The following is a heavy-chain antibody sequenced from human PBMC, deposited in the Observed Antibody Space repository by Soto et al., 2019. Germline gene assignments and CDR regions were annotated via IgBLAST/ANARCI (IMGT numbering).Heavy chain of an antibody. J-gene: IGHJ4*02. CDR3: ARDLAAAAY. CDR2: INPLPTSGST. Sequence: QVQLVQSGAEVKKPGASVKVSCKASGYIFTNNYIHWVRQAPRQGLEWVAMINPLPTSGSTNYAQKFQGRVTVTRDTSTNTVYLELSSLVSADTAVVYCARDLAAAAYWGQGTLVTVSS. V-gene: IGHV1-46*01. CDR1: GYIFTNNY. D-gene: IGHD6-13*01.